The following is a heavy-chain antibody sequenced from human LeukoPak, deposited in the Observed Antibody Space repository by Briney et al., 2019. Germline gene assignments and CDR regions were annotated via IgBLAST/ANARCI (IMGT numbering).Heavy chain of an antibody. D-gene: IGHD5-18*01. V-gene: IGHV4-39*01. CDR2: IYYSGST. CDR1: GGSISSSSYY. J-gene: IGHJ4*02. CDR3: ARLRVPYSYGYDY. Sequence: SETLSLTCTVSGGSISSSSYYWGWIRQPPGKGLEWIGSIYYSGSTYHNPSLKSRVTISVDTSKNQFSLKLSSVTAADTAVYYCARLRVPYSYGYDYWGQGTLVTVSS.